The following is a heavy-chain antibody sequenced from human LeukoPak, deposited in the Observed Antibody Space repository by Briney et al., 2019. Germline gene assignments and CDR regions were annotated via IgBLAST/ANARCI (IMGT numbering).Heavy chain of an antibody. CDR3: AKDASLYYYDSSGRAPIYFDY. J-gene: IGHJ4*02. CDR2: ISSSSSTI. Sequence: GGSLRLSCAASGFTFSSYSMNWVRQAPGKGLEWVSYISSSSSTIYYADSVKGRFTISRDNAKNSLYLQMNSLRAEDTAVYYCAKDASLYYYDSSGRAPIYFDYWGQGTLVTVSS. V-gene: IGHV3-48*04. CDR1: GFTFSSYS. D-gene: IGHD3-22*01.